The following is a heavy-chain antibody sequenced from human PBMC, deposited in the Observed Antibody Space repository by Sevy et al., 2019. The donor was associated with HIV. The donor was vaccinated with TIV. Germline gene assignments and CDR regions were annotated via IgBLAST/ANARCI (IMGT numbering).Heavy chain of an antibody. Sequence: GGSLRLSCVASGFNLENFWMNWVRQAPGKGLEWVANIRQDGSELYYVASVKGRFTISRDNARNLVYLQMNSLRVEDTALYYCVRAIQSDGSFWGQGALVIVSS. V-gene: IGHV3-7*01. CDR1: GFNLENFW. J-gene: IGHJ4*02. CDR3: VRAIQSDGSF. CDR2: IRQDGSEL. D-gene: IGHD6-19*01.